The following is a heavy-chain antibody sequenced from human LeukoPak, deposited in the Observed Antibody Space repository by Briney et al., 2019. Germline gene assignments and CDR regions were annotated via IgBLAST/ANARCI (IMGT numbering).Heavy chain of an antibody. CDR3: ARDRGETISGWSRLAPSYYFDY. CDR2: INHSGST. D-gene: IGHD6-19*01. CDR1: GGSFSGYY. V-gene: IGHV4-34*01. J-gene: IGHJ4*02. Sequence: SETLSLTCAVYGGSFSGYYWSWIRQPPGKGLEWIGEINHSGSTNYNPSLKSRVTISVDTSKNQFSLKLSSVTAADTAVYYCARDRGETISGWSRLAPSYYFDYWGQGTLVTVSS.